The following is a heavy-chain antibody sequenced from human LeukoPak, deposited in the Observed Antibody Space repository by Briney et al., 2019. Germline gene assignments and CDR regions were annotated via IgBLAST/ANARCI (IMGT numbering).Heavy chain of an antibody. D-gene: IGHD6-6*01. CDR2: IYHSGIT. V-gene: IGHV4-4*02. CDR3: ARDGSGSSSARSHTPENYYYYYYMDV. J-gene: IGHJ6*03. CDR1: GGSISSSHW. Sequence: SETLSLTCAVSGGSISSSHWWSWVRQPPGKGLEWIADIYHSGITNYNPSLKSRVTISIDKSKNQFSLKLSSVTAADTAVYYCARDGSGSSSARSHTPENYYYYYYMDVWGKGTTVTVSS.